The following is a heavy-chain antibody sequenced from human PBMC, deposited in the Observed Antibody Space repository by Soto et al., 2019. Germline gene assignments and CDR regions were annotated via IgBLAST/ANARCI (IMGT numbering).Heavy chain of an antibody. CDR1: GGTFSSYT. CDR2: IIPILGIA. D-gene: IGHD2-21*02. Sequence: QVQLVQSGAEVKKPGSSVKVSCNASGGTFSSYTISWVRQAPGQGLEWMGRIIPILGIANYAQKFQGRVTITADKSTSTDYLELSILRSEDTAVYYCARDLRGTTATPNYWGQGTMVTVSS. CDR3: ARDLRGTTATPNY. J-gene: IGHJ4*02. V-gene: IGHV1-69*08.